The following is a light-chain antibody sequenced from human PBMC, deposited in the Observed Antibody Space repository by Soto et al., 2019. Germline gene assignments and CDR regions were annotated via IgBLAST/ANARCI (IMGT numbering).Light chain of an antibody. J-gene: IGKJ1*01. CDR2: EAH. CDR1: QSISSW. CDR3: QQYDSYPST. Sequence: DIQMTQSPSTLSASVGDRVTITWRASQSISSWLAWYLQKPGKAPKLLIYEAHNLESGVPSRFSGSGSGTEFTLTISSLQPDDFATYYCQQYDSYPSTFGQGTKVEIK. V-gene: IGKV1-5*01.